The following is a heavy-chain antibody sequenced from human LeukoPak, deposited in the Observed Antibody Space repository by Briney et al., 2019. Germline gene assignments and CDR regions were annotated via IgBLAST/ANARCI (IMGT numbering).Heavy chain of an antibody. CDR2: IWYDGSNK. CDR1: GFTFSSYG. CDR3: AGAPWAVVIVNAFDI. D-gene: IGHD2-21*01. V-gene: IGHV3-33*01. J-gene: IGHJ3*02. Sequence: PGGSLRLSCAASGFTFSSYGMHWVRQAPGKGLEWVALIWYDGSNKYFADSVKGRFTISRDNSKNTLYLQMNSLRAEDTAIYYCAGAPWAVVIVNAFDIWGQGTMVTVSS.